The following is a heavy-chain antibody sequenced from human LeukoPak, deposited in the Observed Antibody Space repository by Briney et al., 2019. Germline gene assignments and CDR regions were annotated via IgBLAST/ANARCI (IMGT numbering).Heavy chain of an antibody. V-gene: IGHV1-18*01. Sequence: ASVKVSCKASGYTFTSYGISWVRQAPGQGLEWMGWISAYNGNTNYAQKLQGRVTMTTDTSTSTAYVELRSLRSDDTAVYYCARDAGSTYYYGSGSYYKGDYWGQGTLVTVSS. D-gene: IGHD3-10*01. J-gene: IGHJ4*02. CDR3: ARDAGSTYYYGSGSYYKGDY. CDR1: GYTFTSYG. CDR2: ISAYNGNT.